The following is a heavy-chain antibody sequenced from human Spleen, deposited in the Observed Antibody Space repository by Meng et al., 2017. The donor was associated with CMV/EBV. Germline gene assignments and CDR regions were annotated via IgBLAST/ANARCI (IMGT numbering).Heavy chain of an antibody. D-gene: IGHD2-2*01. CDR3: ARETPLVVPAAMGSTTYFFDY. CDR1: GDSISSSSYY. V-gene: IGHV4-39*07. CDR2: IYYSGST. Sequence: ESLKISCTVSGDSISSSSYYWGWIRQPPGKGLEWIGSIYYSGSTYYNPSLKSRVTISVDTSKNQFSLKLSSVTAADTAVYHCARETPLVVPAAMGSTTYFFDYWGQGTLVTVSS. J-gene: IGHJ4*02.